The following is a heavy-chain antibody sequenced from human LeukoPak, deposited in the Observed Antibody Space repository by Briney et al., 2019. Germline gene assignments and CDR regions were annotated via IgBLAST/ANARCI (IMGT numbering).Heavy chain of an antibody. Sequence: GRSLRLSCAASGFTFSSYAMHWVRQAPGKGLEWVAVISYDGSNKYYADSVKGRFTISRDNSKNTLYLQMNSLRAEDAAVYYCARVTSVTGTIFDSWGQGTLVTVSS. CDR3: ARVTSVTGTIFDS. CDR2: ISYDGSNK. V-gene: IGHV3-30-3*01. D-gene: IGHD1-7*01. CDR1: GFTFSSYA. J-gene: IGHJ4*02.